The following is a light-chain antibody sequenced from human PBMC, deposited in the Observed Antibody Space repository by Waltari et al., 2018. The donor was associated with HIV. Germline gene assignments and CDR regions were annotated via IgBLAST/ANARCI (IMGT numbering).Light chain of an antibody. CDR2: EVS. CDR1: SSDVGGYNY. CDR3: SSFRSGSTLVV. V-gene: IGLV2-14*01. Sequence: QSALTQPASVSGSPGQSITISCTGTSSDVGGYNYVSWYQQHPGKAPKLMIYEVSYRPSGVSNRFSGSKSGNTASMTISGLQAEDEANYYCSSFRSGSTLVVFGGGTKLTVI. J-gene: IGLJ2*01.